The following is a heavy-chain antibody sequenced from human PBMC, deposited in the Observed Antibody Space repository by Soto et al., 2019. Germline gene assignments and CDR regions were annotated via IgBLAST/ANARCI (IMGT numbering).Heavy chain of an antibody. D-gene: IGHD3-3*01. Sequence: SETLSLTCTVSGGSISSGGYYWSWIRQHPGKGLEWIGYIYYSGSTYYNPSLKSRVTISVDTSKNQFSLKLSSVTAADTAVYYCARAKYYDFWSGYYYFDYWGQGTLVTVSS. CDR1: GGSISSGGYY. J-gene: IGHJ4*02. CDR3: ARAKYYDFWSGYYYFDY. V-gene: IGHV4-31*03. CDR2: IYYSGST.